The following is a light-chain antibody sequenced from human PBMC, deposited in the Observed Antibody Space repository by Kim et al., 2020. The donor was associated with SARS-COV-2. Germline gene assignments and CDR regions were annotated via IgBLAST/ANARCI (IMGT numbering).Light chain of an antibody. J-gene: IGLJ3*02. V-gene: IGLV4-69*01. CDR2: LNSDGSH. Sequence: ASVKLTCTLSSGHSRYAIEWHQQQPEKGPRYLMKLNSDGSHTKGDGIPDRFSGSSSGAERYLTISSLQSEDEADYYCQTWGTGIQVFGGGTKLTVL. CDR1: SGHSRYA. CDR3: QTWGTGIQV.